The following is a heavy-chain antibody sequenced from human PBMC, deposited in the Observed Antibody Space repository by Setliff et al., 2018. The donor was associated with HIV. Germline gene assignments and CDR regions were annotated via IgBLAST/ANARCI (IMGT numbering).Heavy chain of an antibody. Sequence: ASVKVSCKAFGYTFTGYYMHWVRQAPGQGLEWMGWINPKSGATNYTQNFQGRVTITTDESMTTAYMEVSSLRSDDTAVYYCARGTSGLDRHFDLWGRGTLVTVSS. CDR3: ARGTSGLDRHFDL. CDR2: INPKSGAT. D-gene: IGHD5-12*01. CDR1: GYTFTGYY. V-gene: IGHV1-2*02. J-gene: IGHJ2*01.